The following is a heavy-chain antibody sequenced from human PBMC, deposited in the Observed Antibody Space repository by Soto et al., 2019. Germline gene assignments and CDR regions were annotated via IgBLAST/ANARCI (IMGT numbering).Heavy chain of an antibody. Sequence: SETLSLTCTVSGGSISSYYWSWIRQPPGKGLEWIGYIYYSGSTNYNPSLKSRVTISVDTSKNQFSLKLSSGTAADTAVYYCARYDGRYWGQGPLVPLSS. CDR3: ARYDGRY. CDR1: GGSISSYY. CDR2: IYYSGST. D-gene: IGHD3-16*01. J-gene: IGHJ4*02. V-gene: IGHV4-59*01.